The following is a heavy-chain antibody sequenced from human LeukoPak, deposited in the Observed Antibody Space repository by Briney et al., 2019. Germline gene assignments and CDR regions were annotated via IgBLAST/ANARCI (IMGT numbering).Heavy chain of an antibody. J-gene: IGHJ3*02. Sequence: PGGSLRLSCAASGFTFSSYAMHWVRQAPGKGLERVAVISYDGSNKYYADSVKGRFTISRDNSKNTLYLQMNSLRAEDTAVYYCASGVAAAGKRDEAFDIWGQGTMVTVSS. CDR2: ISYDGSNK. D-gene: IGHD6-13*01. V-gene: IGHV3-30-3*01. CDR1: GFTFSSYA. CDR3: ASGVAAAGKRDEAFDI.